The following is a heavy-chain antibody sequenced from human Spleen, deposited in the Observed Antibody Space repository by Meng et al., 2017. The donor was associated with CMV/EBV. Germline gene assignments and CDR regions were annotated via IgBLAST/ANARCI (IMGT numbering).Heavy chain of an antibody. D-gene: IGHD6-6*01. J-gene: IGHJ4*02. CDR3: AREPWFSTSSGGDY. Sequence: TGFIFDDYGMSWVRQGPGKGLEGVSGNNWNGGNTGYAASVKGRFTIFRDNAKNSMYLQMKNLRVEDTGLYYCAREPWFSTSSGGDYWGQGVLVTVSS. V-gene: IGHV3-20*03. CDR1: GFIFDDYG. CDR2: NNWNGGNT.